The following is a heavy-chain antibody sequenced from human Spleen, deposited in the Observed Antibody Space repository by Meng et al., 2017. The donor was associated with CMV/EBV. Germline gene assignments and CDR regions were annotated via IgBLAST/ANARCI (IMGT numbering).Heavy chain of an antibody. V-gene: IGHV3-23*03. CDR2: IYSGGSST. D-gene: IGHD3-3*02. J-gene: IGHJ4*02. CDR3: AKLASRYFDY. Sequence: LSCAASGFTFSSYAMSWVRQAPGKGLEWVSVIYSGGSSTYYADSVKGRFTISRDNSKNTLYLQMNSLRAEDTAVYYCAKLASRYFDYWGQGTLVTVSS. CDR1: GFTFSSYA.